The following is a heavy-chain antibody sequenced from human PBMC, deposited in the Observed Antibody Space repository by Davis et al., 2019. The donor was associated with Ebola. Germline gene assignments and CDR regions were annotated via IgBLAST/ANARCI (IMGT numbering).Heavy chain of an antibody. J-gene: IGHJ4*02. D-gene: IGHD3-10*02. CDR3: AKEDVGAGRFPGQ. Sequence: AASVKVSCKVFGYTLSEFSMHWVRQAPGGGLEWMGGFDPEDGGHRYAQKLQGRVTMTEDTLTNTAYMELTRLTSEDTAVYYCAKEDVGAGRFPGQWGQGTLVSVSS. V-gene: IGHV1-24*01. CDR1: GYTLSEFS. CDR2: FDPEDGGH.